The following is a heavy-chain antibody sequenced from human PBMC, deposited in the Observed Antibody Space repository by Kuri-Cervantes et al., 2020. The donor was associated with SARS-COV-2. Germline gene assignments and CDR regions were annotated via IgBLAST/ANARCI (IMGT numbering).Heavy chain of an antibody. D-gene: IGHD1-26*01. CDR2: IHYRETT. Sequence: GSLRLSCTVSGGSISGSGYYWAWIRQPQGKGLEWIGHIHYRETTYYNPSLKSRATISIDTSKNQFSLKLNSVTAADTAVYSCARWPPGSYRPHDAFDVWGQGTRVTCSS. J-gene: IGHJ3*01. V-gene: IGHV4-39*01. CDR1: GGSISGSGYY. CDR3: ARWPPGSYRPHDAFDV.